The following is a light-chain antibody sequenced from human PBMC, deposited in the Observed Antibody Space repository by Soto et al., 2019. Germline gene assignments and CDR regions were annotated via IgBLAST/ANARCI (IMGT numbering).Light chain of an antibody. V-gene: IGKV1-16*02. CDR2: AAS. CDR3: QRSNSYPFI. Sequence: DIPMTQYPSSLSASVGDRVTITCRASQGISNSLAWFQQKPGKAPKSLIYAASSLQSGFPSKFSVSGSVTDFTLTICSLQPQDSATYYFQRSNSYPFILVPGTKVEIK. J-gene: IGKJ3*01. CDR1: QGISNS.